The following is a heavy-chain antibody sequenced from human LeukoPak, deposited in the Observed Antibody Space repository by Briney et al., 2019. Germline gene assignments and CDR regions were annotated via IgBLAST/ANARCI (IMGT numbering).Heavy chain of an antibody. D-gene: IGHD2-2*01. CDR1: GGTFSSYA. Sequence: ASVKVSCKASGGTFSSYAISWVRQAPGQGLEWMGGIIPIFGTANYAQKFQGRVTITADESTSTAYMELSSLRSEDTAVYYCARIVVVPAGNYYMDVWGKGTTVTVSS. J-gene: IGHJ6*03. CDR2: IIPIFGTA. CDR3: ARIVVVPAGNYYMDV. V-gene: IGHV1-69*13.